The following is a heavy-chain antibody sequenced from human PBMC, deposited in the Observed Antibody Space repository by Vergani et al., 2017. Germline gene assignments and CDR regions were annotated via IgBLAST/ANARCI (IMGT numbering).Heavy chain of an antibody. CDR2: IYSGGST. V-gene: IGHV3-53*01. Sequence: EVQLVESGGGLIQPGGSLRLSCAASGFTVSSNYMSWVRQAPGKGLEWVSVIYSGGSTYYADSVKGRCTISRDNSKNTLYLQMNSLGAEDTAVYYCASSSGWYGSGFQHWGQGTLVTVSS. J-gene: IGHJ1*01. D-gene: IGHD6-19*01. CDR1: GFTVSSNY. CDR3: ASSSGWYGSGFQH.